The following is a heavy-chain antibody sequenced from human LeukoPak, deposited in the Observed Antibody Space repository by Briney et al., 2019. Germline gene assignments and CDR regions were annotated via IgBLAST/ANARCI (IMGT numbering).Heavy chain of an antibody. CDR2: TYYRSKWDN. CDR3: ARSGGHDAFDI. V-gene: IGHV6-1*01. Sequence: SQTLSLTCAISGDSVSSYSAAWSWIRQSPSRGLEWLGRTYYRSKWDNDYAASVKSRITINPDTSKNQFSLQLTSVTPEDTAVYYCARSGGHDAFDIWGQGTMVTVSS. J-gene: IGHJ3*02. CDR1: GDSVSSYSAA. D-gene: IGHD4-23*01.